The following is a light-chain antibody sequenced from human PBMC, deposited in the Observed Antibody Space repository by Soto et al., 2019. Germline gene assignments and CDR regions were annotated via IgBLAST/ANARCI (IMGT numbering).Light chain of an antibody. Sequence: DIQMTQSPSSLFASVGDSVTITCRASQTITTYLNWYRQKPGKPPKLLIYAASSLQSGVPSRFSGSGSETEFTLTISSLQPEDFATYFCQQVFSAPLTFGGGTKVEIK. CDR3: QQVFSAPLT. CDR2: AAS. J-gene: IGKJ4*02. V-gene: IGKV1-39*01. CDR1: QTITTY.